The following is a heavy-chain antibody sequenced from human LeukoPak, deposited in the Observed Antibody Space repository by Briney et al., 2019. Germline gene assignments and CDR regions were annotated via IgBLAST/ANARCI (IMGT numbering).Heavy chain of an antibody. Sequence: PSETLSLTCAVSGGSIRSYYWSWIRQPPGRGLDWIGYVYYNGNTNYNPSLKSQVTISLDTSKSQFSLRLTSVAPADTAVYLCARGALYCNGGSCYGGFDYWGQGTVVTVSS. J-gene: IGHJ4*02. CDR2: VYYNGNT. D-gene: IGHD2-15*01. CDR3: ARGALYCNGGSCYGGFDY. V-gene: IGHV4-59*01. CDR1: GGSIRSYY.